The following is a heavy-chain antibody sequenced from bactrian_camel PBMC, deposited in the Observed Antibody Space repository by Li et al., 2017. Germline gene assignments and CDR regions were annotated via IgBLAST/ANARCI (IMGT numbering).Heavy chain of an antibody. CDR2: VSTGGSST. CDR1: ADALMY. V-gene: IGHV3S53*01. Sequence: HVQLVESGGGSAQAGGSLRLSCSASADALMYMAWFRQAPGQKREAVAAVSTGGSSTMYVDSVKGRFTISRESGKNTVHLQMNSLKPEDTGMYYCAADRGIRRFLGGCMYDYWGQGTQVTVS. D-gene: IGHD3*01. CDR3: AADRGIRRFLGGCMYDY. J-gene: IGHJ4*01.